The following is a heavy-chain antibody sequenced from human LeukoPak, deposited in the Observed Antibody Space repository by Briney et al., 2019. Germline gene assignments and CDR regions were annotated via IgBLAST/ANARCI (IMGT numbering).Heavy chain of an antibody. CDR1: GGSFSGYY. CDR3: ARDLSDYYGSGSYRPIDAFDI. Sequence: PSETLSLTCAVYGGSFSGYYWSWIRQPPGKGLEWIGEINHSGSTNYNPSLKSRVTISVDTSKNQFSLKLSSVTAADTAVYYCARDLSDYYGSGSYRPIDAFDIWGQGTMVTVSS. CDR2: INHSGST. D-gene: IGHD3-10*01. V-gene: IGHV4-34*01. J-gene: IGHJ3*02.